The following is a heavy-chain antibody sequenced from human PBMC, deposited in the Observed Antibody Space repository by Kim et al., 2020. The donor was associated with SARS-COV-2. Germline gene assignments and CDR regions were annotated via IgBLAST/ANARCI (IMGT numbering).Heavy chain of an antibody. V-gene: IGHV4-34*01. J-gene: IGHJ6*02. Sequence: SETLSLTCAVYGGSFSGYYWSWIRQPPGKGLEWIGEINHSGSTNYNPSLKSRVTISVDTSKNQFSLKLSSVTAADTAVYYCARGDLSCGSGSYYCPARRYYYYGMDVWGQGTTVTVSS. D-gene: IGHD3-10*01. CDR3: ARGDLSCGSGSYYCPARRYYYYGMDV. CDR2: INHSGST. CDR1: GGSFSGYY.